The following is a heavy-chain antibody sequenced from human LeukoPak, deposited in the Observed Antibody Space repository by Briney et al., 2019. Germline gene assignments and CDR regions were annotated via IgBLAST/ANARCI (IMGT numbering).Heavy chain of an antibody. J-gene: IGHJ5*02. CDR1: GYTFTSYD. Sequence: ASVKVSCKASGYTFTSYDINWVRQATGQGLEWMGWMNPNSGNTGYAQKFQGRVTMTRNTSISTAYIELSSMRSEDTAVYYCARGSSWHNLFDPRGQGTLVTVSS. CDR3: ARGSSWHNLFDP. CDR2: MNPNSGNT. V-gene: IGHV1-8*01. D-gene: IGHD6-13*01.